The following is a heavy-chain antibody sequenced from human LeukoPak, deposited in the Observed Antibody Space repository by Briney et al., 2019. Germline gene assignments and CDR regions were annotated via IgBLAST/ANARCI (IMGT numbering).Heavy chain of an antibody. J-gene: IGHJ4*02. CDR2: IRSKANSYAT. V-gene: IGHV3-73*01. CDR3: TRYSSSGLDY. D-gene: IGHD6-13*01. Sequence: GGSLRPSCAASGFTFSGSAMHWVRQASGKGLEWVGRIRSKANSYATAYAASVKGRFTISRDDSKNTAYLQMNSLKTEDTAVYYCTRYSSSGLDYWGQGTLVTVSS. CDR1: GFTFSGSA.